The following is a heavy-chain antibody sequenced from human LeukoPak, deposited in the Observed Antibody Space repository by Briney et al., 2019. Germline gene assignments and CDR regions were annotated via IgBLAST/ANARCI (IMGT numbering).Heavy chain of an antibody. CDR2: IRSKANSYGT. J-gene: IGHJ4*02. CDR3: TRQEIYGSGSSFDY. Sequence: LPGGSLRLSCAASGFTFSGSAMHWVRQASGKGLEWVGRIRSKANSYGTTYAASVKGRFTISRDDSKNTAYLQMNSLKTEDTAVYYCTRQEIYGSGSSFDYWGQGTLVTVSS. D-gene: IGHD3-10*01. CDR1: GFTFSGSA. V-gene: IGHV3-73*01.